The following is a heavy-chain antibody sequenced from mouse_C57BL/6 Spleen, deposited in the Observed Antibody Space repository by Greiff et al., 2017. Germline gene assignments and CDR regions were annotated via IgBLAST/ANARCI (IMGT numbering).Heavy chain of an antibody. CDR3: ARSYGSGVFFDY. CDR2: ISSGSSTI. D-gene: IGHD1-1*01. CDR1: GYTFSDYG. J-gene: IGHJ2*01. V-gene: IGHV5-17*01. Sequence: EVQLVESGGGLVKPGGSLKLSCAASGYTFSDYGMHWVRQAPEKGLEWVAYISSGSSTIYYADTVKGRFTISRDNAKNTLFLQMTSLRSEDTAMYYCARSYGSGVFFDYWGQGTTLTVSS.